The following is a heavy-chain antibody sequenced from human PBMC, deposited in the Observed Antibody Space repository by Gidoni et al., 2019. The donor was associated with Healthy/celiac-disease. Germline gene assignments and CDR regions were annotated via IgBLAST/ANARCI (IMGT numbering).Heavy chain of an antibody. D-gene: IGHD6-19*01. V-gene: IGHV1-3*01. CDR2: INAGNGNT. Sequence: QVQLVQSGAEVKKPGASVKVSCKASGYTFTSYAMHWVRQAPGQRLEWMGWINAGNGNTKYSQKFQGRVTITRDTSASTAYMELSSLRSEDTAVYYCARGSVAGEYHYGMDVWGQGTTVTVSS. J-gene: IGHJ6*02. CDR3: ARGSVAGEYHYGMDV. CDR1: GYTFTSYA.